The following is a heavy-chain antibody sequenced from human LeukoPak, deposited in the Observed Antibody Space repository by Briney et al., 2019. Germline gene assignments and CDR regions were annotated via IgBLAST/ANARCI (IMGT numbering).Heavy chain of an antibody. D-gene: IGHD3-22*01. V-gene: IGHV4-4*08. Sequence: SETLSLTCAIYSESFSGYFWSWIRQPPGKGLEWIGRVYTSGSTNYNPSLKSRVTISVDTSKKQFSLKLSSVTAADTAVYYCAREKIGYYDGSGRGWFDPWGQGTLVTVSS. CDR2: VYTSGST. CDR1: SESFSGYF. J-gene: IGHJ5*02. CDR3: AREKIGYYDGSGRGWFDP.